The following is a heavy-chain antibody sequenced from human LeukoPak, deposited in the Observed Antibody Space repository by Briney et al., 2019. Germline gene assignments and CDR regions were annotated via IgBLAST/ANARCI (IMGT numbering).Heavy chain of an antibody. D-gene: IGHD7-27*01. J-gene: IGHJ4*02. CDR3: ARVSSNWDTHFHY. Sequence: ASVKVSCKASGYTFTSYYMHWVRQAPGQGLEWMGWINPNSGGTNYAQKFQGRVTMTRDTSISTAYMELSGLRSDDTAVFYCARVSSNWDTHFHYWGQGSLVTVSS. CDR2: INPNSGGT. CDR1: GYTFTSYY. V-gene: IGHV1-2*02.